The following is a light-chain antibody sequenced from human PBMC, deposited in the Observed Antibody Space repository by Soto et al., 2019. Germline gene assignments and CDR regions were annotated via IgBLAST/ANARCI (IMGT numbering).Light chain of an antibody. CDR1: SSDVGVYNY. Sequence: QSVLTQPPSASGSPGQSVTISCTGTSSDVGVYNYVSWYQQHPGKAPKLMIYDVNKRPSGVPDPFSGSKSGNTASLTVSGLQAEDEADCYCISYAGSSIWVFGGGIKLTVL. CDR3: ISYAGSSIWV. CDR2: DVN. V-gene: IGLV2-8*01. J-gene: IGLJ3*02.